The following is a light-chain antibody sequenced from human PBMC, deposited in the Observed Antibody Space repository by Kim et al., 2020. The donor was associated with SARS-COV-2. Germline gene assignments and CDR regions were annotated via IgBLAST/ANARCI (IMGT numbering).Light chain of an antibody. V-gene: IGKV3-20*01. CDR1: QSVSDNY. CDR2: GAS. CDR3: QQYDTSPSCT. J-gene: IGKJ2*02. Sequence: EIVLTQSPGTLSLSPGERATLSCRASQSVSDNYLAWYQQQPGQAPRLLIYGASSRATGIPHRFSGSGSGTDFTLTISRLEPEDFAVYYCQQYDTSPSCTFGQGTKLEIK.